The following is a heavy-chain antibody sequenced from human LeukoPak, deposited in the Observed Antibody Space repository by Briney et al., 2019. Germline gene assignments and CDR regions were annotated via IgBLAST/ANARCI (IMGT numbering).Heavy chain of an antibody. V-gene: IGHV3-7*01. D-gene: IGHD2-15*01. J-gene: IGHJ4*02. CDR1: GFTFSSYW. CDR3: ARDPGYCSGGSCSRSYDY. CDR2: IKQDGSEK. Sequence: PGGSLRLSCAASGFTFSSYWMSWVRQAPGKGLEWVANIKQDGSEKYYVDSVKGRFTISRDNAKNSLYLQMNSLRAEDTAVYYCARDPGYCSGGSCSRSYDYWGQGTLVTVSS.